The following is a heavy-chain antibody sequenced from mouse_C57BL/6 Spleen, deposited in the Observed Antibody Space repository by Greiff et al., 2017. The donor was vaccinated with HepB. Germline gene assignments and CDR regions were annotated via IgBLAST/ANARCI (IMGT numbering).Heavy chain of an antibody. Sequence: EVQLQQSGPELVKPGASVKISCKASGYTFTDYYMNWVKQSHGKSLEWIGDINPNNGGTSYNQKFKGKATLTVDKSSSTAYMELRSLTSEDSAVYYCATVDYGSSYGYWGQGTTLTVSS. CDR3: ATVDYGSSYGY. D-gene: IGHD1-1*01. CDR2: INPNNGGT. J-gene: IGHJ2*01. CDR1: GYTFTDYY. V-gene: IGHV1-26*01.